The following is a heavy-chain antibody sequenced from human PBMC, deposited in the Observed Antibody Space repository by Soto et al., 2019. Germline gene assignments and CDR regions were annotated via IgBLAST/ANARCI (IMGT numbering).Heavy chain of an antibody. Sequence: PGGSLRLSCAASGFTFSSYWMSWVRQAPGKGLEWVANIKQDGSEKYYVDSVKGRFTISRDNAKNSLYLQMNSLRAEDTAVYYCARETTHTYYDKNAYWGQGTLVTVS. D-gene: IGHD3-3*01. CDR1: GFTFSSYW. CDR2: IKQDGSEK. V-gene: IGHV3-7*01. J-gene: IGHJ4*02. CDR3: ARETTHTYYDKNAY.